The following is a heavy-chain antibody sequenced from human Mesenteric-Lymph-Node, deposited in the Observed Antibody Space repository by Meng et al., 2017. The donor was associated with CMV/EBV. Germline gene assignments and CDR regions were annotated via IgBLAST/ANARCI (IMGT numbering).Heavy chain of an antibody. D-gene: IGHD6-13*01. J-gene: IGHJ4*02. Sequence: SGYTFTSYYRHWVRQAPGQGLEWMGWISAYNGNTNYAQKLQDRVTLTTDTSTTTAYMELRSLRSDDTAVYYCLRSPATTIYSSTWPDYWGQGTLVTVSS. V-gene: IGHV1-18*04. CDR1: GYTFTSYY. CDR3: LRSPATTIYSSTWPDY. CDR2: ISAYNGNT.